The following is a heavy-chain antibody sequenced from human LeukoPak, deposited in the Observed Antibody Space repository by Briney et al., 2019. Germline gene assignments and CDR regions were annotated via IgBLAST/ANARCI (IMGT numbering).Heavy chain of an antibody. Sequence: SETLSLACAVSGGSISSGGYSWSWIRQPPGKGLEWIGYIYHSGSTYYNPSLKSRVTISVDRSKNQFSLKLSSVTAADTAVYYCARDTFRGVDYWGQGTLVTVSS. J-gene: IGHJ4*02. D-gene: IGHD3-10*01. V-gene: IGHV4-30-2*01. CDR1: GGSISSGGYS. CDR2: IYHSGST. CDR3: ARDTFRGVDY.